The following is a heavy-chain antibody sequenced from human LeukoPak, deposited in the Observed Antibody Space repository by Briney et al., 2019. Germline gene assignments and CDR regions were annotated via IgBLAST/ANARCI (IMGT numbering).Heavy chain of an antibody. Sequence: GRSLRLSCAASGFSFSAYAMHWVRQAPGKGLEYISAISGDGGSTYYADSVKGRFTISRDNSKNTLYLQVGSLRTEDMAVYYCARDQHGFDYWGQGALVTVSS. V-gene: IGHV3-64*02. J-gene: IGHJ4*02. CDR3: ARDQHGFDY. CDR2: ISGDGGST. CDR1: GFSFSAYA.